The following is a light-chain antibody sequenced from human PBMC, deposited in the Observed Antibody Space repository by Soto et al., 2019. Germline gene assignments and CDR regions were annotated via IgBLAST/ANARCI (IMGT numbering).Light chain of an antibody. CDR2: GNS. CDR3: QSYDSSLSGYV. CDR1: SSNIGAGYD. Sequence: QSVLTQPPSVSGAPGQRVTISCTGSSSNIGAGYDVHWYQRLPGTAPKLLIYGNSNRPSGVPDRFSGSKSGTSASLAITGLQAEDEADYYSQSYDSSLSGYVFGTGTKLTVL. J-gene: IGLJ1*01. V-gene: IGLV1-40*01.